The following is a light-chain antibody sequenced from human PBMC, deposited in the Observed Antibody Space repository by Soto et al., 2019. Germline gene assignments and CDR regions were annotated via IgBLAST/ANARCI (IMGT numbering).Light chain of an antibody. CDR1: QSVSIN. V-gene: IGKV3-15*01. CDR2: DAS. Sequence: EIVMTQSPDTLSVSPGERATLSCRASQSVSINVAWYQHKPGQAPRLLIYDASARATDFPARFSGSGSGTEFTITISGLKSEDFAVYYCQQYNNWPWTFGQGTKVDIK. CDR3: QQYNNWPWT. J-gene: IGKJ1*01.